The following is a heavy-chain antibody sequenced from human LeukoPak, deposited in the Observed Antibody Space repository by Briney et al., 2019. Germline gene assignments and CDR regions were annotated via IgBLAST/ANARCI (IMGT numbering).Heavy chain of an antibody. CDR2: IYTRGNT. CDR3: ARLGAASTFDH. Sequence: PSETLSLTCTVSGGSPSGYYWTWIRHPAGKGLGWIGHIYTRGNTTYSTSLKSRVTMSVNTSKNQFSLKVSSVTAADTAVDYCARLGAASTFDHWGQGTLVTVSS. J-gene: IGHJ4*02. V-gene: IGHV4-4*07. D-gene: IGHD2-15*01. CDR1: GGSPSGYY.